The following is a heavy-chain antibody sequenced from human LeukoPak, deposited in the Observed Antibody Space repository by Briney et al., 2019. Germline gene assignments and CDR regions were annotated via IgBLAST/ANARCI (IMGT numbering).Heavy chain of an antibody. V-gene: IGHV3-21*01. J-gene: IGHJ4*02. Sequence: GGSLRLSCAASGFTFSSYSMNWVRQAPGKGLEWVLSISSSSSYIYYADSVKGRFTISRDNAKNSLYLQMNSLRAEDTAVYYCARDPSDRRVSDYWGQGTLVTVSS. CDR3: ARDPSDRRVSDY. D-gene: IGHD6-13*01. CDR1: GFTFSSYS. CDR2: ISSSSSYI.